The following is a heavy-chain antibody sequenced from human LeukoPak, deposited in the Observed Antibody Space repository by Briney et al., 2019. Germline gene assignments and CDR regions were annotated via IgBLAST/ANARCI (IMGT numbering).Heavy chain of an antibody. CDR2: NSPKSGGT. CDR1: GYTFTGYY. Sequence: SVKLSFNSSGYTFTGYYKHRVRHPPAQGNELEGWNSPKSGGTNYAQTFQGRVTMTRDTSIRTAYMVLSSLRSDDTAVYYCARRPNGNWTYWGYWGQGTLVTVSS. CDR3: ARRPNGNWTYWGY. J-gene: IGHJ4*02. V-gene: IGHV1-2*02. D-gene: IGHD1-7*01.